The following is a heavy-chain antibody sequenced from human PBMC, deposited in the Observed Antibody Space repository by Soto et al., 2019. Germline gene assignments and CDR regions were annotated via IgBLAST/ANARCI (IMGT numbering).Heavy chain of an antibody. Sequence: PGGSLRLSCSASGFTFSSYAMHWVRQAPGKGLEYVSAISSNGGSTYYADSVKGRFTISRDDSKNTLYLQMSSLRAEDTAVYYCVKDISRLTYYYYCMDVWCQGTTVTVSS. V-gene: IGHV3-64D*08. CDR3: VKDISRLTYYYYCMDV. CDR1: GFTFSSYA. D-gene: IGHD3-16*01. CDR2: ISSNGGST. J-gene: IGHJ6*02.